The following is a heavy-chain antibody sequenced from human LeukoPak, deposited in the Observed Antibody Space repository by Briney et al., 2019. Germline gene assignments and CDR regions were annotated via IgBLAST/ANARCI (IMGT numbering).Heavy chain of an antibody. CDR3: ARGLWPYFDF. CDR2: TYYRSKWYN. D-gene: IGHD3-16*01. CDR1: GDSVSGNSVT. J-gene: IGHJ4*02. Sequence: SQPLSLPCAISGDSVSGNSVTWRWIRQSPSRGLEGRGRTYYRSKWYNDYAPSVKGRISVNPDTSKNQFSLQLNSVTPEDTAVYYCARGLWPYFDFWGQGALVTVSS. V-gene: IGHV6-1*01.